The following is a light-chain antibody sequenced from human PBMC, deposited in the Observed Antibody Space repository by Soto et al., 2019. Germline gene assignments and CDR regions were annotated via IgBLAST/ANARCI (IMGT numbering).Light chain of an antibody. Sequence: QSALTQPASVSGSPGQSITISCTGTSSDIGDYNFVSWYQQHTGKAPKLMIYEVSNRPSGVSNRFSGSKSGNTASLTISGLLAEDEADYYCSSYTSSTTLLFGTGTKLTVL. V-gene: IGLV2-14*01. CDR1: SSDIGDYNF. CDR2: EVS. CDR3: SSYTSSTTLL. J-gene: IGLJ1*01.